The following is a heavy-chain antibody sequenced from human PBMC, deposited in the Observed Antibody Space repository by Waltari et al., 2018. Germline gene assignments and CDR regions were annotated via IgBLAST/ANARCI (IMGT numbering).Heavy chain of an antibody. CDR2: IYHSGST. CDR3: ARGPDTYYDFWSGYYGNWFDP. J-gene: IGHJ5*02. CDR1: GYSISSGYY. D-gene: IGHD3-3*01. Sequence: QVQLQESGPGLVKPSETLSLTCAVSGYSISSGYYWRWLRHPPGQGLAWIGSIYHSGSTYYNPSLKSRVTISVDTSKNQFSLKLSSVTAADTAVYYCARGPDTYYDFWSGYYGNWFDPWGQGTLVTVSS. V-gene: IGHV4-38-2*01.